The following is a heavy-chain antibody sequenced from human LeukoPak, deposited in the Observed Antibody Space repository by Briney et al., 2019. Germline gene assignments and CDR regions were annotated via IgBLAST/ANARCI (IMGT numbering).Heavy chain of an antibody. D-gene: IGHD3-10*01. CDR1: GYSISSGYY. J-gene: IGHJ4*02. CDR2: MYHIGRT. CDR3: ARDGRFGEPW. Sequence: PSETLSLTCTVSGYSISSGYYWGWIRQPPGKGLEGIGIMYHIGRTYYNPSLKSRVTISVDTYKNQFSLKLSSVTAADTAVYYCARDGRFGEPWWGQGTLVTVSS. V-gene: IGHV4-38-2*02.